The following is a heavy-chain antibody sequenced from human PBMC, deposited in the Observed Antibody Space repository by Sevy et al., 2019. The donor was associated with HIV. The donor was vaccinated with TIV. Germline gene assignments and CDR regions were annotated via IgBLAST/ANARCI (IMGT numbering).Heavy chain of an antibody. V-gene: IGHV1-24*01. J-gene: IGHJ4*02. CDR1: GHTLNRLG. Sequence: ASVKVSCKVYGHTLNRLGMHWVRQAPGKGLEWMGSFDPEDGETFQAQKFQGRVTMTDDTSTDTAYMGLGSLRSEDTAVYYCAATKDYYENSGSPFDYWGQGTLVTVSS. CDR2: FDPEDGET. D-gene: IGHD3-22*01. CDR3: AATKDYYENSGSPFDY.